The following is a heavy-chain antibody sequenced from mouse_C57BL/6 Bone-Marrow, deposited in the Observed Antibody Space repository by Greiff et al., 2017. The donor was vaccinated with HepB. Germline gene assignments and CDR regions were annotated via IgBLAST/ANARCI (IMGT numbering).Heavy chain of an antibody. CDR2: ISNGGGST. D-gene: IGHD2-4*01. J-gene: IGHJ4*01. Sequence: DVMLVESGGGLVQPGGSLKLSCAASGFTFSDYYMYWVRQTPEKRLEWVAYISNGGGSTYYPDTVKGRFTISRDNAKNTLYLQMSRLKSEDTAMYYCARPVYYDYGYAMDYWGQGTSVTVSS. V-gene: IGHV5-12*01. CDR3: ARPVYYDYGYAMDY. CDR1: GFTFSDYY.